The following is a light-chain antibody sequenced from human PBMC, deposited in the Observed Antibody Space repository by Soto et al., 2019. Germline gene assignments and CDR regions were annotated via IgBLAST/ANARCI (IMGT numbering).Light chain of an antibody. V-gene: IGKV1-39*01. J-gene: IGKJ1*01. Sequence: DIKMTQSPSPLSASVRDSVTITCRASQTIKTYLNWYRHKPGKAPELLIYAASRLQSGVASRFSGSGSGTYFILTISSLQPDDLATYYCQQTYTAPGTFGHGTKVEI. CDR2: AAS. CDR3: QQTYTAPGT. CDR1: QTIKTY.